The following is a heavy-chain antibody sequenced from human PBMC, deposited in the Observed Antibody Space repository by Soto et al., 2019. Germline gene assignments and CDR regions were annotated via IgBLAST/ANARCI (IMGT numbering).Heavy chain of an antibody. V-gene: IGHV3-48*01. J-gene: IGHJ2*01. Sequence: EVQLVESGGGVVQPGGSLRPSCAASGFTFNTYNMNWVRQAPGKGLEGVSYISSNSGTTYNADSVKGRFTISRDNAKNSLYIQMNSLGAEDTAVYYWARDRIAGSVRGLYFDLWGRGTLVSVSS. D-gene: IGHD3-10*01. CDR2: ISSNSGTT. CDR1: GFTFNTYN. CDR3: ARDRIAGSVRGLYFDL.